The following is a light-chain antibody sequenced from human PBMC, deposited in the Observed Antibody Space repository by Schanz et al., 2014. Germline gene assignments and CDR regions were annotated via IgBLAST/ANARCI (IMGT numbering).Light chain of an antibody. J-gene: IGKJ2*01. Sequence: EIVMTQSPATLSVSPGERATLSCRASQSVSSNLAWYQQKPGQAPRLLIYDASTRATGIPDRFSGSGSGTDFTLTISSLQSEDFAVYYCQQYDAWPRTFGQGTKLEIK. CDR3: QQYDAWPRT. CDR1: QSVSSN. CDR2: DAS. V-gene: IGKV3D-15*01.